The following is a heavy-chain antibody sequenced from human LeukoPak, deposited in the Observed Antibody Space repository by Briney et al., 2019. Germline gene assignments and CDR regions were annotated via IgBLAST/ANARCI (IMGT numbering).Heavy chain of an antibody. CDR3: ARSRYCSGGSCYSWFDP. J-gene: IGHJ5*02. Sequence: ASVKVSCKASGYTFTSYGISWVRQAPGQGLEWMGWISAYNGNTNYAQKFQGRVTMTRNTSISTAYMELSSLRSEDTAVYYCARSRYCSGGSCYSWFDPWGQGTLVTVSS. CDR2: ISAYNGNT. V-gene: IGHV1-18*01. CDR1: GYTFTSYG. D-gene: IGHD2-15*01.